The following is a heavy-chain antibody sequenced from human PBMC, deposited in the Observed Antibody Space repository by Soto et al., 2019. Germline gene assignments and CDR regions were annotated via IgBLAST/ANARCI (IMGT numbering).Heavy chain of an antibody. CDR2: IFYSGTT. Sequence: PSETLSLTCTVSGASISSNGYYWGWIRQPPGKGLEWIGSIFYSGTTHYNPSLRSRLSISVDTSKNVFPLKLSSLTAADTAIYYCATGAGWLRLDSRVWSQGTLVTVSS. D-gene: IGHD5-12*01. CDR3: ATGAGWLRLDSRV. V-gene: IGHV4-39*02. J-gene: IGHJ4*02. CDR1: GASISSNGYY.